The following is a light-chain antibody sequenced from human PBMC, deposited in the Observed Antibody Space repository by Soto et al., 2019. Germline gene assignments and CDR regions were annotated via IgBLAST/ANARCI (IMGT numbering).Light chain of an antibody. CDR2: DAF. CDR1: QSIDSN. J-gene: IGKJ1*01. Sequence: EILMTQSPATLSVSPGERATLSCRASQSIDSNLAWYHHKPGQAPRLLIYDAFTMATGIPARFSGSGSGSECTRTISTLQYEDFGIYYCQQYNGWPERFGQGTRVEIK. CDR3: QQYNGWPER. V-gene: IGKV3-15*01.